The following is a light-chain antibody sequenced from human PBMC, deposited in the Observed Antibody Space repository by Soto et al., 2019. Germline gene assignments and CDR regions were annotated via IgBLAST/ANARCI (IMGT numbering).Light chain of an antibody. Sequence: EIVLTQSPATLSLSPGERATLSCRASQSVSSYLAWYQQKPGQAPRLLIYDASNRATGIPARFSGSGSGRDFTLTISSLEPEDFVVYYCQQRTNWPELSFGGGTRVEIK. V-gene: IGKV3-11*02. CDR1: QSVSSY. CDR3: QQRTNWPELS. CDR2: DAS. J-gene: IGKJ4*01.